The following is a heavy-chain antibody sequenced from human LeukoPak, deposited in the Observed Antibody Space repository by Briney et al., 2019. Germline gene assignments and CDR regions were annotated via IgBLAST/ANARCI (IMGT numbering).Heavy chain of an antibody. CDR3: AKSDPLMTAAGIFDY. CDR1: GFTFSGRA. D-gene: IGHD6-25*01. J-gene: IGHJ4*02. Sequence: GGSLRLSCAASGFTFSGRAMSWVRQAPGKGLEWVSGISGSTGSTYYADSVKGRFTISRDNSKNTLYLQMNTLRAEDTAVYYCAKSDPLMTAAGIFDYWGQGTLVTVSS. V-gene: IGHV3-23*01. CDR2: ISGSTGST.